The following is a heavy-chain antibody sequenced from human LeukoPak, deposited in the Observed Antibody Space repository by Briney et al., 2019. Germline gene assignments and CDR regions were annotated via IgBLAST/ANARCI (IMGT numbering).Heavy chain of an antibody. CDR2: LYPSGRT. V-gene: IGHV4-4*07. Sequence: PSETLSLTCTVSGGSISLSFWSWLRQPAGKGLEWVGRLYPSGRTENNPSLKSRVSISLDAPKSQFSLRLTSVTAADTAVYFCARDAGSGWYYLDSWGQGTRVTVSS. J-gene: IGHJ4*02. CDR3: ARDAGSGWYYLDS. CDR1: GGSISLSF. D-gene: IGHD6-19*01.